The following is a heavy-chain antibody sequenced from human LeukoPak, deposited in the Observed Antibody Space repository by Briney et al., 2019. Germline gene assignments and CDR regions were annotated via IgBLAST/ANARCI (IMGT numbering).Heavy chain of an antibody. CDR1: GGSFSGYY. Sequence: SETLSLTCAVYGGSFSGYYWSWIRQPPGKGLEWIGETNHSGSTNYNPSLKSRVTISVDTSKNQFSLKLSSVTAADTAVYYCARDFADDFWTMYNWFDPWGQGTLVTVSS. CDR2: TNHSGST. V-gene: IGHV4-34*01. J-gene: IGHJ5*02. CDR3: ARDFADDFWTMYNWFDP. D-gene: IGHD3-3*01.